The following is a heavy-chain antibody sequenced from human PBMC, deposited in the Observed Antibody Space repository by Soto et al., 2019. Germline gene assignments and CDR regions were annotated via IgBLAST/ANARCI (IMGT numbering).Heavy chain of an antibody. CDR2: VSNTATT. J-gene: IGHJ4*02. V-gene: IGHV4-59*12. D-gene: IGHD3-16*01. CDR1: GASIINYY. Sequence: SXTRSLTRTVSGASIINYYWAWIRQSPGGGLESIGYVSNTATTTYNPSLKNRVTISVDASKSQFYLNLESVTAADTAMYYCVREGAAKEFGNWGQGTPVTVSS. CDR3: VREGAAKEFGN.